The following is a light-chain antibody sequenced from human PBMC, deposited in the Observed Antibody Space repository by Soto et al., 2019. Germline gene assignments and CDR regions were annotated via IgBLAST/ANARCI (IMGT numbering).Light chain of an antibody. V-gene: IGKV3-20*01. Sequence: EIVVTQSPGTLSLSPGERASLSCRARQSVSSCYLAWYQQKPGQAPRLLIYGASSRATGIPDRFSGSGSGTDFTLTISRLEPEDFAVYYCQQYGSSPLTFGGGTKVEIK. CDR3: QQYGSSPLT. CDR1: QSVSSCY. J-gene: IGKJ4*01. CDR2: GAS.